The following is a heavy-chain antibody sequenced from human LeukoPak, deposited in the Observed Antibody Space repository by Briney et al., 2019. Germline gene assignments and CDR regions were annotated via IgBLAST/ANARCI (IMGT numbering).Heavy chain of an antibody. CDR1: GFTFSGYW. D-gene: IGHD5-24*01. J-gene: IGHJ3*02. V-gene: IGHV3-7*01. Sequence: GGSLRLSCAASGFTFSGYWMSWVRQAPGKGLEWVANIKQDGSEKYYVDSVKGRFTISRDNAKNSLYLQMNSLRAEDTAVYYCARATNHYAFDIWGQGTMVTVSS. CDR3: ARATNHYAFDI. CDR2: IKQDGSEK.